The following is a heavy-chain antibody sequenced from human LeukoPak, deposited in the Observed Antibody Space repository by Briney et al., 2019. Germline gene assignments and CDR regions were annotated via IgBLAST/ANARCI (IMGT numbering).Heavy chain of an antibody. D-gene: IGHD7-27*01. J-gene: IGHJ4*02. CDR1: GFTFSTYG. V-gene: IGHV3-33*06. CDR2: IWYDGSNK. Sequence: GGSLRLSCAASGFTFSTYGMHWVRQAPGKGLEWVAVIWYDGSNKYYADSVKGQFTIPRDNSKNTLYLQMNSLRAEDTAVYYCTKDGPNWGYDFDYWGQGTLVTVSS. CDR3: TKDGPNWGYDFDY.